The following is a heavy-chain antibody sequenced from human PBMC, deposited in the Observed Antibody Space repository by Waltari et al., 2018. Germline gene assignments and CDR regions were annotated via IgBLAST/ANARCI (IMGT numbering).Heavy chain of an antibody. CDR3: ARAGGATFDY. D-gene: IGHD1-26*01. J-gene: IGHJ4*02. Sequence: QVQLQESGPGLVKPSETLSLTCTVSGGSISSYYWRWIRQPAGKGLEWSGRIYTRGSTNHNPSLKSRVTMSVDTSKNQFSLKLSSVTAADTAVYYCARAGGATFDYWGQGTLVTVSS. CDR2: IYTRGST. V-gene: IGHV4-4*07. CDR1: GGSISSYY.